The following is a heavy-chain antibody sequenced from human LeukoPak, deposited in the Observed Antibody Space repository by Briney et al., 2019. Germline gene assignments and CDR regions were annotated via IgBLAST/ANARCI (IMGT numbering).Heavy chain of an antibody. CDR1: GYTFTSYD. V-gene: IGHV1-8*01. D-gene: IGHD3-22*01. CDR2: MNPNSGNT. Sequence: ASVKVSCTASGYTFTSYDINWVRQATGQGLEWMGWMNPNSGNTGYAQKFQGRVTMTRNTSISTAYMELSSLRSEDTAVYYCARGFDSSGYYRNYYGMDVWGQGTTVTVSS. CDR3: ARGFDSSGYYRNYYGMDV. J-gene: IGHJ6*02.